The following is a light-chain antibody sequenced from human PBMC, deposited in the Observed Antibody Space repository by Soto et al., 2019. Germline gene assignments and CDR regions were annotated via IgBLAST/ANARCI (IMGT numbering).Light chain of an antibody. Sequence: QSALTQPASVSGSPGQSITISCTGTSSDVGSYNLVSWYQQHPGKAPKLMIYDDSKRPSGVSNRFSGSKSGNTASLTISGLQAEDEADYYCCSYAGSRTYVFGTGTKLTVL. CDR3: CSYAGSRTYV. J-gene: IGLJ1*01. CDR2: DDS. CDR1: SSDVGSYNL. V-gene: IGLV2-23*01.